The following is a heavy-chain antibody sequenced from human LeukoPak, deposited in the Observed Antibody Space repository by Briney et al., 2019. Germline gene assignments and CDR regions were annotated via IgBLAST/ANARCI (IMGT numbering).Heavy chain of an antibody. V-gene: IGHV1-2*02. CDR2: INPNSGGT. D-gene: IGHD2-2*01. Sequence: ASVKVSCKASGYSFTAYYMHWVRQAPGQGLEWMGWINPNSGGTNYAQKFQGRVTMTRDTSISTAYMELSRLRSDDTAVYYCARETLYCSSTSCHLYYYYYMDVWGKGTTVTVSS. J-gene: IGHJ6*03. CDR1: GYSFTAYY. CDR3: ARETLYCSSTSCHLYYYYYMDV.